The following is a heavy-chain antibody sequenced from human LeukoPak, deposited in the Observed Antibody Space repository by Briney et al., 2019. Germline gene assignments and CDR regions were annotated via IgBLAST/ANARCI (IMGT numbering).Heavy chain of an antibody. D-gene: IGHD5-12*01. V-gene: IGHV4-31*03. CDR3: ARDARPGSGHGFDP. CDR1: TGSISSGDYF. Sequence: SETLSLICTVSTGSISSGDYFWSWIRQHPGKGLEWIGYIHYSGRTYYNPSLKSRVTISVDTSKNQLSLKLTSVTAADTAVYYCARDARPGSGHGFDPWGQGTLVTVSS. CDR2: IHYSGRT. J-gene: IGHJ5*02.